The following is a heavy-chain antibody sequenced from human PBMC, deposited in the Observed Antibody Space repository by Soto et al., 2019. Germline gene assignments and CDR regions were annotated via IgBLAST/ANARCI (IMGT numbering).Heavy chain of an antibody. Sequence: QVQLVESGGGVVQPGRSLRLSCAASGFTFSSYGMHWVRQAPGKGLEWVAVIWNDGSNKYYADSVKGRFTISRDNSKNTLYLQMNSLRAEDTAVYYCARDDVAAAGTVDYWGQGTLVTVSS. CDR3: ARDDVAAAGTVDY. CDR2: IWNDGSNK. J-gene: IGHJ4*02. D-gene: IGHD6-13*01. V-gene: IGHV3-33*01. CDR1: GFTFSSYG.